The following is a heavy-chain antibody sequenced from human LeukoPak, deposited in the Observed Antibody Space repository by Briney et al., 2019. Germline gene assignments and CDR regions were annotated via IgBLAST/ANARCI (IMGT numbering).Heavy chain of an antibody. J-gene: IGHJ4*02. Sequence: GESLKISCKGSGYSFTSYWIGWVRQMPGKGLEWMGIVYPGDSDTRYSPSFQGQVTISADKSISTAYLQWSSLKASDTAMYYCAVWGTPSAPTGPFDYWGQGTLVTVSS. CDR2: VYPGDSDT. D-gene: IGHD3-16*01. CDR1: GYSFTSYW. V-gene: IGHV5-51*01. CDR3: AVWGTPSAPTGPFDY.